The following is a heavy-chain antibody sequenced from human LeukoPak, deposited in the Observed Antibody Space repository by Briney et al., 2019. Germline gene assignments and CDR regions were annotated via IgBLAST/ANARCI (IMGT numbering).Heavy chain of an antibody. Sequence: SETLSLTCAVYGGSFSGYYWSWIRQPPAKGLEWNGEINHSGSTNYNPSLKSRVTISVDTSKTQFSLKLSSGTAAATAVYYCASPYYGSGSTDYWGQGPLVPVSS. J-gene: IGHJ4*02. CDR3: ASPYYGSGSTDY. CDR1: GGSFSGYY. D-gene: IGHD3-10*01. CDR2: INHSGST. V-gene: IGHV4-34*01.